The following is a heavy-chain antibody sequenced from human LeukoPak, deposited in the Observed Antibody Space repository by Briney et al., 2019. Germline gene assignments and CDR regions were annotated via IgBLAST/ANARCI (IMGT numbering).Heavy chain of an antibody. Sequence: PGGSQRLSCAASGFTVSSNYMSWVRQAPGKGLEWVSVIYSGGSTYYADSVKGRFTISRDNSKNTLYLQMSSLRADDTAVYYCASGYSYDLDYWGQGTLVTVSS. CDR2: IYSGGST. D-gene: IGHD5-18*01. V-gene: IGHV3-53*01. J-gene: IGHJ4*02. CDR3: ASGYSYDLDY. CDR1: GFTVSSNY.